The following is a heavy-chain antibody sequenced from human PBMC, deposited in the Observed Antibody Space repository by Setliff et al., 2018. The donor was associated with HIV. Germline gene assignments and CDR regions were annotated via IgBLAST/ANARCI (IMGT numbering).Heavy chain of an antibody. D-gene: IGHD3-10*01. CDR2: IYTSGST. Sequence: SETLSLTCTVSGGSTSSGSYYWSWIRQPAGKGLEWIGRIYTSGSTNYNPSLKSRATISVDTSKNQFSLKLSSVTAADTAVYYCAREPRLWFGADYWGQGTLVTVSS. CDR3: AREPRLWFGADY. J-gene: IGHJ4*02. V-gene: IGHV4-61*02. CDR1: GGSTSSGSYY.